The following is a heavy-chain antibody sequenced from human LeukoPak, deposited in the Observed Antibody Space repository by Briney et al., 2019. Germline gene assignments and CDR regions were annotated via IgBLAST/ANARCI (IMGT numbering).Heavy chain of an antibody. V-gene: IGHV1-2*06. J-gene: IGHJ4*02. CDR3: ARLAEGNNGYSYGVDY. CDR1: GYTFTGYY. CDR2: INPNSGDK. Sequence: ASVKVFCKASGYTFTGYYIHWVRQASGQGLEWMGRINPNSGDKNHAQEFQGRVIMTRDTSISTAYMELSSLRSDDTAVYYCARLAEGNNGYSYGVDYWGQGTLVTVSS. D-gene: IGHD5-18*01.